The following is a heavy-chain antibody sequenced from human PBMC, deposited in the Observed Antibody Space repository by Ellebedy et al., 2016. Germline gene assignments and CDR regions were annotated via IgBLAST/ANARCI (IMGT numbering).Heavy chain of an antibody. CDR1: GYSFTTYW. Sequence: KVSXKGSGYSFTTYWIGWVRQMPGEGLEWMGIIYPGDSDTRYSPSFQGQVTISADKSISTAYLQWSSLKASDTAMYYCAITGWGAAAGNFDYWGQGTLVTVSS. D-gene: IGHD6-13*01. CDR2: IYPGDSDT. CDR3: AITGWGAAAGNFDY. J-gene: IGHJ4*02. V-gene: IGHV5-51*01.